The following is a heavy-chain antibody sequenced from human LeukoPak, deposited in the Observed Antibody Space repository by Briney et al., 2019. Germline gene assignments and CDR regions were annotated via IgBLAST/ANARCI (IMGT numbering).Heavy chain of an antibody. CDR2: INSVDNVE. D-gene: IGHD3-10*01. Sequence: GGALRLSCSASVLSRRSSERNCFRQAPGKGPEWVAHINSVDNVEYYIDSVRGRFPMSRDNEKDLLYLHLNSLRDEDTVVYYCARDTVNGSFVLSLDLWGQGVLVTVSS. CDR1: VLSRRSSE. J-gene: IGHJ5*02. V-gene: IGHV3-48*03. CDR3: ARDTVNGSFVLSLDL.